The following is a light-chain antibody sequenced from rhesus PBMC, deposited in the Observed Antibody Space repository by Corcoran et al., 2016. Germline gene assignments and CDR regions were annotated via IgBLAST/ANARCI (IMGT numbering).Light chain of an antibody. CDR1: PGIKKY. CDR2: DAS. J-gene: IGKJ4*01. V-gene: IGKV1-25*01. Sequence: DIQMTQSPSSLSASVGDTVTITCQASPGIKKYLAWNQQKPGKAPKLLIYDASTLQSGVPSRFSGSGSGTEFTLTISSLQPEDFATYYCQQYNSYPLTFGGGTKVELK. CDR3: QQYNSYPLT.